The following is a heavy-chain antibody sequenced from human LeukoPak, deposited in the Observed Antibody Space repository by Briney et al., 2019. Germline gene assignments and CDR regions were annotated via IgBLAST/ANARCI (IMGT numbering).Heavy chain of an antibody. V-gene: IGHV3-23*01. CDR2: ISGSGGST. J-gene: IGHJ4*02. CDR3: AREGGSSWSVDY. D-gene: IGHD6-13*01. CDR1: GFTFSSYG. Sequence: PGGSLRLSCAASGFTFSSYGMSWVRQAPGKGLEWVSAISGSGGSTYYADSVKGRFTISRDNSKNTLYLQMISLSAEDTAVYYCAREGGSSWSVDYWGQGTLVTVSS.